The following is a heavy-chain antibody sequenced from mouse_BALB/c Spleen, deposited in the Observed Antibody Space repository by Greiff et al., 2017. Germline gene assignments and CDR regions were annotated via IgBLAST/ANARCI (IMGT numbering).Heavy chain of an antibody. Sequence: EVMLVESGGGLVQPGGSRKLSCAASGFTFSSFGMHWVRQAPEKGLEWVAYISSGSSTIYYADTVKGRFTISRDNPKNTLFLQMTSLRSEDTAMYYCAREGYYYGSSWNWYFDVWGAGTTVTVSS. V-gene: IGHV5-17*02. CDR2: ISSGSSTI. CDR1: GFTFSSFG. D-gene: IGHD1-1*01. J-gene: IGHJ1*01. CDR3: AREGYYYGSSWNWYFDV.